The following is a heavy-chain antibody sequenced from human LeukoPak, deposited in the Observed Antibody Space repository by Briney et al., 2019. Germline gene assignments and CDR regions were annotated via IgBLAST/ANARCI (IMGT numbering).Heavy chain of an antibody. Sequence: SETLSLPCPVTGGSFSLIITSASCWGWIRQAPGKGLEWIGSLYYGENSHYNPSLKTRATLSVDTSNTQFSLKLTSFTAADAAVYFCARQLPTAAADTGGCFDNWGQGTVVTVSS. D-gene: IGHD6-25*01. CDR1: GGSFSLIITSASC. V-gene: IGHV4-39*01. CDR2: LYYGENS. J-gene: IGHJ4*02. CDR3: ARQLPTAAADTGGCFDN.